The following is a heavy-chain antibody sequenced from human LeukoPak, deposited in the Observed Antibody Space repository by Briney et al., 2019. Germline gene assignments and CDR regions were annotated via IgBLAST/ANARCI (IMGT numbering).Heavy chain of an antibody. D-gene: IGHD2-15*01. CDR3: ARRVPRYCSGGSCGKVYYYYYYGMDV. J-gene: IGHJ6*02. CDR1: GGSFSGYY. Sequence: SETLSLTCAAYGGSFSGYYWSWIRQPPGKGLEWIGEINHSGSTNYNPSLKSRGTTSVDTTTNQSSLKLSSVTAADTAVYYCARRVPRYCSGGSCGKVYYYYYYGMDVWGQGTTVTVSS. CDR2: INHSGST. V-gene: IGHV4-34*01.